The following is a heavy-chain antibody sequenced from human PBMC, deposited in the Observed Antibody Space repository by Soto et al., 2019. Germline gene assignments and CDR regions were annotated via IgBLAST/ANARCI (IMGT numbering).Heavy chain of an antibody. J-gene: IGHJ6*03. V-gene: IGHV3-49*03. D-gene: IGHD2-15*01. CDR2: IRSKAYGGTT. CDR1: GFTFGDYA. Sequence: GGSLRLSCTASGFTFGDYAMSWFRQAPGKGLEWVGFIRSKAYGGTTEYAASVKGRFTISRDDSKSIAYLQMNSLKTEDTAVYYCTRDQYCSGGSCYDYYYMDVWGKGTTVTVSS. CDR3: TRDQYCSGGSCYDYYYMDV.